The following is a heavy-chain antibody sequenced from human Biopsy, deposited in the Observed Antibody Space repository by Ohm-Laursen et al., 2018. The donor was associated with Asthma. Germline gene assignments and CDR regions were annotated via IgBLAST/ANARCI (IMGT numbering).Heavy chain of an antibody. V-gene: IGHV4-30-4*01. CDR3: ARASVAASSNWFDP. D-gene: IGHD6-19*01. J-gene: IGHJ5*02. CDR1: GASIKTDDHY. CDR2: IHYSGST. Sequence: TLSLTCSVSGASIKTDDHYWSWLRQPPGKGLEWFGLIHYSGSTSYNPSLKGGVTISVDTSKNQFSLKLSSVTAADMAVYYCARASVAASSNWFDPWGQGTLVTVSS.